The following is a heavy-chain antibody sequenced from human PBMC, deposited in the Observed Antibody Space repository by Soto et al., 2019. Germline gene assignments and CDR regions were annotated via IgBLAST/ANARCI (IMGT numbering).Heavy chain of an antibody. CDR2: MNPNSGNT. CDR1: GYTFTSYD. J-gene: IGHJ5*02. CDR3: AREVTTTEDWFDP. V-gene: IGHV1-8*01. Sequence: WASVKVSCKASGYTFTSYDINWVRQATGQGLEWMGWMNPNSGNTGYAQKFQGRVTMTRNTSISTAYMELSSLRSEDTAVYYCAREVTTTEDWFDPWGQGTLVTVSS. D-gene: IGHD4-4*01.